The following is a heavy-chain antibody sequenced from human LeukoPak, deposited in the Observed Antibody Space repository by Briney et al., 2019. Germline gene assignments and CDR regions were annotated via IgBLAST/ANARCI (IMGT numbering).Heavy chain of an antibody. J-gene: IGHJ6*02. CDR3: ARVRSIAAAGSYYYYGMDV. CDR1: GGTFSSYA. Sequence: GSSVKVSCKASGGTFSSYAISWVRQAPGQGLEWMGGIIPIFGTANYAQKFQGRVTITADESTSTAYMELSSLRSEDTAVYYCARVRSIAAAGSYYYYGMDVWGQGTTVTVSS. CDR2: IIPIFGTA. D-gene: IGHD6-13*01. V-gene: IGHV1-69*01.